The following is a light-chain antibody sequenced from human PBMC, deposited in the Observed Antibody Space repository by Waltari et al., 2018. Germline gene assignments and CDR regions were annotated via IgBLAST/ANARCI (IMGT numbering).Light chain of an antibody. J-gene: IGLJ3*02. Sequence: PPSASETPGQRVTISCSGSGSNVGRNYVTWYQQVPGTAPKVVIYRNDRRPSGVPDRFSGSKSGTSASLAISGLRSEDEADYYCAVWDDSVSGWVFGGGTKLTVL. CDR1: GSNVGRNY. V-gene: IGLV1-47*01. CDR2: RND. CDR3: AVWDDSVSGWV.